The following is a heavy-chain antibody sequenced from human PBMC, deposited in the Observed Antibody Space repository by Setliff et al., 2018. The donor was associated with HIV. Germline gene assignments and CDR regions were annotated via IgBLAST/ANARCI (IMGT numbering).Heavy chain of an antibody. CDR2: LFYNGRS. CDR3: ARAPEVVGATRLYYYYMDV. CDR1: SGSISSHY. D-gene: IGHD1-26*01. J-gene: IGHJ6*03. Sequence: SETLSLTCSVSSGSISSHYWSWIRQPPGKGLEWIGYLFYNGRSNYNPSLKSRATISLDTSNNRFSLKLRSVTTADTAVYYCARAPEVVGATRLYYYYMDVWGKGTMVTVSS. V-gene: IGHV4-59*11.